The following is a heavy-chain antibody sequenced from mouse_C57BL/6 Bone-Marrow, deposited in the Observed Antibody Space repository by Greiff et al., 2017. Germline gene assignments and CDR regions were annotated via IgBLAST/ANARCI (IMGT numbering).Heavy chain of an antibody. Sequence: QVQLKESGPELVKPGASVTISCKASGYAFSSSWMNWVKQRPGKGLEWIGRIYPGDGDTNYNGKFKGKATLTADKSSSTAYMQLSSLTSEDAAVYFCARSSNYGFAYWGQGTLVTVSA. CDR3: ARSSNYGFAY. CDR1: GYAFSSSW. D-gene: IGHD2-5*01. CDR2: IYPGDGDT. V-gene: IGHV1-82*01. J-gene: IGHJ3*01.